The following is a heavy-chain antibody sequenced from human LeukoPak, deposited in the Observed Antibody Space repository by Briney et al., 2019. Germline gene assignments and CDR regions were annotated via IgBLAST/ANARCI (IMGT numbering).Heavy chain of an antibody. CDR2: IKQDGSEK. J-gene: IGHJ4*02. CDR1: GFTFCASW. Sequence: GGSLRLSCAASGFTFCASWIHWVRQAPGKGLEWVANIKQDGSEKYYVDSVKGRFTISRDNAKNSLYLQMNSLRAEDTAVYYCANDASGSYYFDYWGQGTLVTVSS. CDR3: ANDASGSYYFDY. D-gene: IGHD1-26*01. V-gene: IGHV3-7*01.